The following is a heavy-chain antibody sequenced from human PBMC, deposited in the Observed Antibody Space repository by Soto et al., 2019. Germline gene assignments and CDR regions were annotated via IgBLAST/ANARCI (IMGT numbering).Heavy chain of an antibody. CDR2: IWYEGTTK. CDR1: GFTLSNYG. CDR3: ARDVGSSGSSRWFDT. J-gene: IGHJ5*02. V-gene: IGHV3-33*01. D-gene: IGHD3-10*01. Sequence: GGSLRLSCVASGFTLSNYGMRWVRQAPGKGLEWIALIWYEGTTKYTTDSMKGRFSISRDQSKSTLHLQVNSLRAEDTATYYCARDVGSSGSSRWFDTWGQGTLVTVSS.